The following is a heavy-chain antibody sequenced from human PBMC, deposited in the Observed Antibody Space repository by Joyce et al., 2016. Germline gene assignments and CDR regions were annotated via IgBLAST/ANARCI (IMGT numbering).Heavy chain of an antibody. CDR3: VRDHYRSGFD. V-gene: IGHV3-74*03. D-gene: IGHD6-19*01. Sequence: EVQLVESGGGSVQPGGSLRLSCAASGFTFGNYWMHWVRQGPGKGLMWVSKSHCYGTTKKSADSVKGRFTISRDNAKNTLYLQMNSLRVDDTAVYYCVRDHYRSGFDWGQGTLVTVIS. CDR2: SHCYGTTK. CDR1: GFTFGNYW. J-gene: IGHJ4*02.